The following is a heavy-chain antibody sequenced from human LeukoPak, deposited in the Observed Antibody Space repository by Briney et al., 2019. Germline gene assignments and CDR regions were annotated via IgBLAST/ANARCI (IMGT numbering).Heavy chain of an antibody. CDR3: ARRTYGAYAFDY. V-gene: IGHV4-34*09. Sequence: SETLSLTCAVYGGSFSGYHWSWIRQHPGKGLEWIGYIYYSGSTNYNPSLKSRVTISVDTSKNQFSLKLSSVTAADTAMYHCARRTYGAYAFDYWGQGTLVTVSS. CDR1: GGSFSGYH. J-gene: IGHJ4*02. CDR2: IYYSGST. D-gene: IGHD4/OR15-4a*01.